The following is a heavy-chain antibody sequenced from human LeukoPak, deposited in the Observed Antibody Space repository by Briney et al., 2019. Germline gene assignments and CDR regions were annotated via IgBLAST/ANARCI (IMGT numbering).Heavy chain of an antibody. CDR2: INHSGST. CDR3: ARAATYDYVWGSYQNWFDP. V-gene: IGHV4-34*01. CDR1: GGSFSGYY. J-gene: IGHJ5*02. Sequence: SETLSLTCAVYGGSFSGYYWSWIRQPPGKGLEWIGEINHSGSTNYNPSLKSRVTISVDTSKNQFSLKLSSVTAADTAVYYCARAATYDYVWGSYQNWFDPWGQGTLVTVSS. D-gene: IGHD3-16*01.